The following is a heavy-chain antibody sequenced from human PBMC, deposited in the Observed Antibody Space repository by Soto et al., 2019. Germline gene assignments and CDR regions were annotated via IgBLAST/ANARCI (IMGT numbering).Heavy chain of an antibody. V-gene: IGHV3-48*02. CDR1: GFTFSTYN. D-gene: IGHD2-15*01. CDR2: ISSSSGTI. CDR3: ARGHTCSGGSCYSAHNWFDP. J-gene: IGHJ5*02. Sequence: GGSLRLSCAASGFTFSTYNMNWGRQAPGKGLEWVSYISSSSGTIYYADSVKGRFTISRDNAKNSLYLQMNSLRDEDTAVYYCARGHTCSGGSCYSAHNWFDPWGQGTLVTVSS.